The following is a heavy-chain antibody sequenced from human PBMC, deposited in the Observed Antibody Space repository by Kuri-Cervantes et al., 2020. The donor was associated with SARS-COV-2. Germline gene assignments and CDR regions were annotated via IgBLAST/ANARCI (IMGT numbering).Heavy chain of an antibody. V-gene: IGHV3-23*01. CDR3: AKDLFSGTSCYDY. CDR1: GFTFSSYA. D-gene: IGHD2-2*01. J-gene: IGHJ4*02. Sequence: GGSLRLSCTASGFTFSSYAMSWVRQAPGKGLEWVSAISGSGGSTYYADSVKGRFTISRDNSKNTLYLQMNSLRAEDTAVYYCAKDLFSGTSCYDYWGQGTLVTVSS. CDR2: ISGSGGST.